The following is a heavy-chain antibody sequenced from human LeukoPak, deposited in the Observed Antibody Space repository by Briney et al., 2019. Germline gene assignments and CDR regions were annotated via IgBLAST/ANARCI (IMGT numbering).Heavy chain of an antibody. Sequence: SQTLSLTCTVSGGSISSGGYYWSWIRQHPGKGLEWIGYIYYSGSTYYNPSLKSRVTISVDTSKNQFSLKLSSVTAADTAVYYCASSYCSSTRCWLGSRRGGWFDPWGQGTLVTVSS. D-gene: IGHD2-2*01. CDR3: ASSYCSSTRCWLGSRRGGWFDP. CDR2: IYYSGST. J-gene: IGHJ5*02. CDR1: GGSISSGGYY. V-gene: IGHV4-31*03.